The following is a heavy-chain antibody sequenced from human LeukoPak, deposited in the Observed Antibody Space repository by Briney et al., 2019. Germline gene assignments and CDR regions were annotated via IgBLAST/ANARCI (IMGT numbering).Heavy chain of an antibody. J-gene: IGHJ4*02. CDR2: IYYSGST. CDR3: ARDRDGYNPFDY. Sequence: SETLSLTCTVSGGSISSYYWSWIRQPPGKGLEWIGYIYYSGSTNYNPSLKSRVTISIDTSKNQFSLKLSSVTAADTAAYYCARDRDGYNPFDYWGQGTLVTVSS. D-gene: IGHD5-24*01. CDR1: GGSISSYY. V-gene: IGHV4-59*01.